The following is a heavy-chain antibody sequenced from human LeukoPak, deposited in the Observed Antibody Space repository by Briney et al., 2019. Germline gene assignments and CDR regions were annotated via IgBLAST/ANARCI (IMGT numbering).Heavy chain of an antibody. CDR1: GGSISSYY. J-gene: IGHJ4*02. CDR2: IYTSGST. D-gene: IGHD5-12*01. V-gene: IGHV4-4*07. CDR3: ARAGSRGLTHENFDY. Sequence: PSETLSLTCTVSGGSISSYYWSWIRQPAGKGLEWIGRIYTSGSTNYNPPLKSRVTMSVDTSKNQFSLKLSSVTAADTVVYYCARAGSRGLTHENFDYWGQGTLVTVSS.